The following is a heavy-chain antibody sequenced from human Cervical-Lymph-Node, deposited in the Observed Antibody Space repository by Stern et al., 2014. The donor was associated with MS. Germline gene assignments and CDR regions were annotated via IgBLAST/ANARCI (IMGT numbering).Heavy chain of an antibody. J-gene: IGHJ4*02. CDR3: ARTYVRAFDY. Sequence: QLVQSGSEVKKPGASVKVSCKASGYTFTNYGITWVRQAPGRGLEWMGWISAYNGDTNYAQNLQGRVTMTTDTSMTTAYMELRSLRSDGTAVYYCARTYVRAFDYWGQGSLVTVSS. D-gene: IGHD3-16*01. V-gene: IGHV1-18*01. CDR2: ISAYNGDT. CDR1: GYTFTNYG.